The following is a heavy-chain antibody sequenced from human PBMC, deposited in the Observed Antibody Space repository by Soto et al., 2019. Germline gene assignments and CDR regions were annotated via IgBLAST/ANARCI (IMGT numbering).Heavy chain of an antibody. V-gene: IGHV3-21*01. D-gene: IGHD6-13*01. Sequence: PGGSLRLSCAASGFTFSSYSMNWVRQAPGKGLEWVSSISSSSSYIYYADSVKGRFTISRDNAKNSLYLQMNSLRAEDTAVYYCATSPSSSQRVQYYYYYYYMDVWGKGTTVTVSS. CDR1: GFTFSSYS. CDR3: ATSPSSSQRVQYYYYYYYMDV. J-gene: IGHJ6*03. CDR2: ISSSSSYI.